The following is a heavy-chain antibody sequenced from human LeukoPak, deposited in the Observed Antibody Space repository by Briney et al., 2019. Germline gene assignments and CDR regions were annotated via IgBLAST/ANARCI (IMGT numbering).Heavy chain of an antibody. CDR3: ARPQTTVKNLNYYGMDV. CDR2: MNPNSGNT. CDR1: GYTFTSYD. V-gene: IGHV1-8*01. D-gene: IGHD4-11*01. Sequence: ASVKVSCKASGYTFTSYDINWVRQATGQGLEWMGWMNPNSGNTGYAQKFQGRVTMTRNTSISTAYMELSSLRSEDTAVYYCARPQTTVKNLNYYGMDVWGQGTTVTVS. J-gene: IGHJ6*02.